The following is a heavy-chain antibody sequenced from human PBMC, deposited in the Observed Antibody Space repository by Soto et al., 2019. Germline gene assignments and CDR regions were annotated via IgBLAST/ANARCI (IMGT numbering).Heavy chain of an antibody. D-gene: IGHD4-17*01. CDR2: IKSKADGGTT. V-gene: IGHV3-15*01. CDR3: TTRPPPYGDYPFAY. Sequence: EVQLVESGGGLVKPGGSLRLSCAASGFTFNDAWMYWVRQASGKGLEWVGRIKSKADGGTTDYAAPVKGRFTISRDDSKDTVHLQINSLNTDDTAIYYCTTRPPPYGDYPFAYWGQGTLVTVSS. CDR1: GFTFNDAW. J-gene: IGHJ4*02.